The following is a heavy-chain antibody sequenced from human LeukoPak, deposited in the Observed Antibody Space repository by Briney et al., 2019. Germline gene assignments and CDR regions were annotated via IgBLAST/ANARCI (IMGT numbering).Heavy chain of an antibody. J-gene: IGHJ4*02. CDR2: IWYDGSNK. CDR1: GFTFSSYG. Sequence: GSLRLSCAASGFTFSSYGMHWVRQAPGKGLEWGAVIWYDGSNKYYADSVKGRFTISRDNSKNTLYLQMNSLRAEDTAVYYCAREQYYYGSGTHLDYWGQGTLVTVSS. CDR3: AREQYYYGSGTHLDY. V-gene: IGHV3-33*01. D-gene: IGHD3-10*01.